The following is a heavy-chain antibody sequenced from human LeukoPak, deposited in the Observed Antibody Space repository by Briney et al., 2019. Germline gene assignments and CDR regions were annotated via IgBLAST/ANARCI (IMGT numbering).Heavy chain of an antibody. CDR2: ISSSSSTI. CDR1: GFRFGDYG. CDR3: ARGGLLWFGERSNDAFDI. D-gene: IGHD3-10*01. Sequence: GGSLRLSCAASGFRFGDYGMSWVRQAPGKGLEWVSYISSSSSTIYYADSVKGRFTISRDNAKNSLYLQMNSLRDEDTAVYYCARGGLLWFGERSNDAFDIWGQGTMVTVSS. V-gene: IGHV3-48*02. J-gene: IGHJ3*02.